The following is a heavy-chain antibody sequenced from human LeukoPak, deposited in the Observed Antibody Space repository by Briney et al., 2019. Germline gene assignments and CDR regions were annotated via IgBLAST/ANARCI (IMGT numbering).Heavy chain of an antibody. CDR2: ISSSSSYI. V-gene: IGHV3-21*04. D-gene: IGHD3-22*01. J-gene: IGHJ3*02. CDR3: AKPRGFDSTGNDAFDI. CDR1: GFTFSSYS. Sequence: GGSLRLSCAASGFTFSSYSMNWVRQAPGKGLEWVSSISSSSSYIYYADSVKGRFTISRDNAKNSLYLQMNSLRAEDTAVYYCAKPRGFDSTGNDAFDIWGQGTMVTVSS.